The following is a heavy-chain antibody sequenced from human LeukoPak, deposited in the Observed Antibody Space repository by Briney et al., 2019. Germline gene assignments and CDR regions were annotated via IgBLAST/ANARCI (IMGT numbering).Heavy chain of an antibody. Sequence: GGSLRLSCAASGFTFSDYYMSWIRQAPGKGLEWVSYISSSGCTIYYADSVKGRFTISRDNAKNSLYLQMNSLRAEDTAVYYCARDTTYYYDSSGSFDYWGQGTLVTVSS. CDR1: GFTFSDYY. V-gene: IGHV3-11*01. CDR2: ISSSGCTI. CDR3: ARDTTYYYDSSGSFDY. J-gene: IGHJ4*02. D-gene: IGHD3-22*01.